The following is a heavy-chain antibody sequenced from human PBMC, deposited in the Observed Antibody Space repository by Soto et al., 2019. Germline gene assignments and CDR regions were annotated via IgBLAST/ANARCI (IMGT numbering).Heavy chain of an antibody. J-gene: IGHJ4*02. CDR3: ARGLGSSWNGFDY. CDR2: INPSSGST. V-gene: IGHV1-46*01. CDR1: GDTLIMYY. D-gene: IGHD6-13*01. Sequence: ASVKLSCKASGDTLIMYYIHWMRQAPGQGLEWMGLINPSSGSTTYAQKFQGRATMTRDTSTSTVYMDLSSLRSDDTAVYYCARGLGSSWNGFDYWGQGTLVTVSS.